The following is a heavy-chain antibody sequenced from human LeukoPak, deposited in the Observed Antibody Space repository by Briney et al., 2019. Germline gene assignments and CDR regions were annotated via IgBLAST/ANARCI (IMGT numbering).Heavy chain of an antibody. D-gene: IGHD5-12*01. J-gene: IGHJ4*02. CDR1: GGTFTSYA. Sequence: ASVKVSCKASGGTFTSYAISWVRQAPGQGLEWMGGIIPIFGTANYAQKFQGRVTITADESTSTAYMELSSLRSEHTAVYYCAGEGGYDFDYTGQGTLVTVSS. V-gene: IGHV1-69*13. CDR2: IIPIFGTA. CDR3: AGEGGYDFDY.